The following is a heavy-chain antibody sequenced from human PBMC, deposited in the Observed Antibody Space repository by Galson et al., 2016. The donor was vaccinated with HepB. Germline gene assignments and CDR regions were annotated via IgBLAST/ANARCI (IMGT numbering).Heavy chain of an antibody. J-gene: IGHJ4*02. CDR1: RGTFKTYA. CDR2: MFPMSGRA. Sequence: SVKVSCKASRGTFKTYALSWLRQAPGQGLEWVGGMFPMSGRADYARKFQGRVTITADESTRTVYTELSGLRPDDTAVYYCARGGTCNDNTCHGYYYFDYWGQGALITVSS. V-gene: IGHV1-69*13. D-gene: IGHD3-10*01. CDR3: ARGGTCNDNTCHGYYYFDY.